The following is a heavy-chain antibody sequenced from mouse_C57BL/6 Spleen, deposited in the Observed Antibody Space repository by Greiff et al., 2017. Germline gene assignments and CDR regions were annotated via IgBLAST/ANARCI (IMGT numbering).Heavy chain of an antibody. CDR1: GFTFTDYY. Sequence: EVKLMESGGGLVQPGGSLSLSCAASGFTFTDYYMSWVRQPPGKALEWLGFIRNKANGYTTEYSASVKGRFTISRDNSQSILYLQMNALRAEDSATYYCASLTTVVARYFDVWGTGTTVTVSS. D-gene: IGHD1-1*01. V-gene: IGHV7-3*01. CDR3: ASLTTVVARYFDV. J-gene: IGHJ1*03. CDR2: IRNKANGYTT.